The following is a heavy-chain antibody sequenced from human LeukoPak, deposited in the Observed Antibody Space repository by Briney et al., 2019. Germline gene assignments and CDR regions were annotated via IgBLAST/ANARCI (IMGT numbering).Heavy chain of an antibody. Sequence: GGSLRLSCAASGFTLSSYAMHWVRQAPGKGLEYVSAISKNGGNTYYATSVKGRFSISRDNSKNTLYLQLNSLRAEDTAVYYCARDSTYYYASGSSGPHYFDNWGQGTLVTVSS. CDR1: GFTLSSYA. V-gene: IGHV3-64*01. CDR2: ISKNGGNT. D-gene: IGHD3-10*01. J-gene: IGHJ4*02. CDR3: ARDSTYYYASGSSGPHYFDN.